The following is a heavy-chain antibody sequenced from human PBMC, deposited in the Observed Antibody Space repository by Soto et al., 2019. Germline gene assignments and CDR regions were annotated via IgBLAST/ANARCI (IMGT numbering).Heavy chain of an antibody. J-gene: IGHJ5*02. V-gene: IGHV4-31*03. CDR2: IYYSGST. CDR1: GGSISSGGYY. Sequence: SETLSLTCTVSGGSISSGGYYWSWIRQHPGKGLEWIGYIYYSGSTYYNPSLKSRVTISVDTSKNQFSLKLSSVTAADTAVYYCARVVVVAATRWFDPWGQGTLVTVSS. D-gene: IGHD2-15*01. CDR3: ARVVVVAATRWFDP.